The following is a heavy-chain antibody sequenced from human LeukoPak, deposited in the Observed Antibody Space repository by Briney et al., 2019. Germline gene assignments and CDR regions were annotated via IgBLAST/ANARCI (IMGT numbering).Heavy chain of an antibody. D-gene: IGHD3-16*02. V-gene: IGHV3-53*01. CDR1: GFTVSSNY. Sequence: GGSLRLSCAASGFTVSSNYMSWVRQAPGKGLEWVSVIYSGGSTYYADSVKGRFTISRDNSKSTLYLQMNSLRAEDTAVYYCASRLGELSSPFTFDIWGQGTMVTVSS. CDR3: ASRLGELSSPFTFDI. J-gene: IGHJ3*02. CDR2: IYSGGST.